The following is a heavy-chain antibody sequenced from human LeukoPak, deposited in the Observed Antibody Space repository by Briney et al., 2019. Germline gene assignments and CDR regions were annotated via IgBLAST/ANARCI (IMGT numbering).Heavy chain of an antibody. V-gene: IGHV1-18*01. D-gene: IGHD3-3*01. J-gene: IGHJ6*03. CDR3: ARDGQYDFWSGYSYYYYYMDV. CDR1: GYTFTSYG. CDR2: ISAYNGNT. Sequence: GASVKVSCKASGYTFTSYGISWVRQAPGQGLEWMGWISAYNGNTNYAQKLQGRVTMTTDTSTSTAYMELRSLRSDDTAVYYCARDGQYDFWSGYSYYYYYMDVWGKGTTVTVSS.